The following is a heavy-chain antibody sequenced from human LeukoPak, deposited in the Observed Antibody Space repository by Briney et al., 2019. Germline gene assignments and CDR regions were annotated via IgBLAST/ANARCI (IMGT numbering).Heavy chain of an antibody. D-gene: IGHD5-12*01. CDR1: GFTFSSYG. CDR3: AKEGIYLKSSLED. CDR2: IWYEGRTK. V-gene: IGHV3-33*06. J-gene: IGHJ4*02. Sequence: GGSLRLSCTASGFTFSSYGMHWVRQAPGNGLEWVATIWYEGRTKYYIDSVKGRFTISRDNSKNTFYLQMNRLRVDDTAIYYCAKEGIYLKSSLEDWGQGTPVTVSS.